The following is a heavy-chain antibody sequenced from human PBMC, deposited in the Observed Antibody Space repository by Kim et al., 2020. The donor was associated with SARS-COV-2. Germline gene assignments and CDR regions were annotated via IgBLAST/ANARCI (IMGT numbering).Heavy chain of an antibody. CDR3: ARRDWGGESYY. J-gene: IGHJ4*02. D-gene: IGHD2-21*01. CDR1: GGSISSSSYY. Sequence: SETLSLTCTVSGGSISSSSYYWGWIRQPPGKGLEWIGSIYYSGSTYYNPSLKSRVTISVDTSKNQFSLKLSSVTAADTAVYYCARRDWGGESYYWGQGTLVTVSS. CDR2: IYYSGST. V-gene: IGHV4-39*07.